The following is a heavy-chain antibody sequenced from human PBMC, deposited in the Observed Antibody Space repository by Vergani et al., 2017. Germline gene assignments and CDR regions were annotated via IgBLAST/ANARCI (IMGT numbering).Heavy chain of an antibody. J-gene: IGHJ5*02. CDR2: INPSGGST. CDR1: GYTFTSYY. Sequence: QVQLVQSGAEVKKPGASVKVSCKASGYTFTSYYMHWVRQAPGQGLEWMGIINPSGGSTSYAQKFQGRVTMTRDTSTSTVYMELSSLRSKYTAVYYCARALGNWFDPWGQGTLVTVSS. V-gene: IGHV1-46*03. CDR3: ARALGNWFDP.